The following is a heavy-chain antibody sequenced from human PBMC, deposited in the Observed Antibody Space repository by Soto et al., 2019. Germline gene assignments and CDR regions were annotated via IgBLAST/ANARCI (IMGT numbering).Heavy chain of an antibody. D-gene: IGHD3-10*01. Sequence: QVQLQESGPGLVKPSETLSLTCTVSGGSISSYYWNWIRQPPGKGLEWIGYIYYSGSTNYNPSLKSRVTISVDTSTNQFSLKLSSVTAADTAVYYCARRPGFGHAFDIWGQGTMVTVSS. CDR1: GGSISSYY. CDR2: IYYSGST. J-gene: IGHJ3*02. V-gene: IGHV4-59*08. CDR3: ARRPGFGHAFDI.